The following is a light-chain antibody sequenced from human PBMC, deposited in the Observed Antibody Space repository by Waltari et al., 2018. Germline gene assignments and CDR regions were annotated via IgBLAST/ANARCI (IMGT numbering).Light chain of an antibody. CDR2: RDS. CDR3: QVWDSSTASYV. V-gene: IGLV3-9*01. CDR1: NIGSKN. J-gene: IGLJ1*01. Sequence: SYELTQPLSVSVALGQTARSTCGGNNIGSKNVHWYQQKPGQAPVLVIYRDSNRPSGIPERFSGSNSGNTATLTISRAQAGDEADYYCQVWDSSTASYVFGTGTKVTVL.